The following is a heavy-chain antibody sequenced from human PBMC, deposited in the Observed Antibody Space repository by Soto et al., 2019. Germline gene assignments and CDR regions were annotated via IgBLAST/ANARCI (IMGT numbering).Heavy chain of an antibody. CDR1: GGSISSYY. CDR3: ARHWAGNAVAGIFFVGHFDY. CDR2: IYYSGST. J-gene: IGHJ4*02. D-gene: IGHD6-19*01. V-gene: IGHV4-59*08. Sequence: PSETLSLTCTVSGGSISSYYWSWIRQPPGKGPEWIGYIYYSGSTNYNPSLKSRVTVSVDTSKNQFSLKLSSVTAADTAVYYCARHWAGNAVAGIFFVGHFDYWGQGTLVTVSS.